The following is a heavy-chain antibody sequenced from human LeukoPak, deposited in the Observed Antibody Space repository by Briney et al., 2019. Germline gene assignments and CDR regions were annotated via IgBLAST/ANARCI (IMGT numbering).Heavy chain of an antibody. J-gene: IGHJ6*02. CDR2: ISGRGGST. D-gene: IGHD2-2*01. CDR1: GFTFSSYA. V-gene: IGHV3-23*01. Sequence: GASLRLSCAASGFTFSSYAMSWVRQAPGKGLEWVSAISGRGGSTSYADSVKGRFTISRDNSKTTLYLQMNSLRAEETAVYYCAKDSFARYQLLKDYYYGMDVWGQGTTVTVSS. CDR3: AKDSFARYQLLKDYYYGMDV.